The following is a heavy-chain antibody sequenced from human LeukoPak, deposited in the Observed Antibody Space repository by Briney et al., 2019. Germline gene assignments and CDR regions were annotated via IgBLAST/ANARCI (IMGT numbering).Heavy chain of an antibody. J-gene: IGHJ4*02. CDR2: VIPIFGTA. CDR1: GGTFSSYA. D-gene: IGHD6-6*01. V-gene: IGHV1-69*05. CDR3: ARSYGSSRGYFDY. Sequence: SVKVSCKASGGTFSSYAISWVRQAPGQGLEWMGRVIPIFGTANYAQKFQGRVTITTDESTSTAYMELSSLRSEDTAVYYCARSYGSSRGYFDYWGQGTLVTVSS.